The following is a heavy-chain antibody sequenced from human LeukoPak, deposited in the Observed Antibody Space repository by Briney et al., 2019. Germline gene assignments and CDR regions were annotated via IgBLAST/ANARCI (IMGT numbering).Heavy chain of an antibody. CDR2: LCAYIGDT. D-gene: IGHD4-23*01. Sequence: ASLRDSCKPSGFTFTTYGVSCGPPTLGQGLEWMGWLCAYIGDTNYTQSLQGSVSMSRDTSPSTAYMEQRTARSEDTAVYYCARDYDDNSRCFGYWGQGTVVTVPS. CDR3: ARDYDDNSRCFGY. J-gene: IGHJ4*02. CDR1: GFTFTTYG. V-gene: IGHV1-18*01.